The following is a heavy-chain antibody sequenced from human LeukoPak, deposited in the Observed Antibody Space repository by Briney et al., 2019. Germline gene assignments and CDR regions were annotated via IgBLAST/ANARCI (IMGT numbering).Heavy chain of an antibody. D-gene: IGHD6-13*01. CDR1: GGSISSGGYY. J-gene: IGHJ4*02. Sequence: PSQTLSLTCTVSGGSISSGGYYWSRIRQHPGKGLEWIVYIYCSGSVYVNPSLKSRVTLSVDTSKNQFSLKLSSVTAADTAVYYFARGPPPAAGTPRYFDYWGQGTLVTVSS. V-gene: IGHV4-31*03. CDR3: ARGPPPAAGTPRYFDY. CDR2: IYCSGSV.